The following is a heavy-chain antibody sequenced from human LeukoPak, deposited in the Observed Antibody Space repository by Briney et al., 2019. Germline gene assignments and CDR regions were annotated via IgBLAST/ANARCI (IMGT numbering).Heavy chain of an antibody. CDR1: GGSISGSGYY. J-gene: IGHJ5*02. Sequence: SETLSLTCTVSGGSISGSGYYWSWIRQPPGKGLEWIGEVNHSGSTNYNPSLKSRVTISVDTSKNQFSLKLSSVTAADTAVYYCARHLFITSQNIVIQSRRKFSRFDPWGQGTLVTVSS. D-gene: IGHD2/OR15-2a*01. CDR3: ARHLFITSQNIVIQSRRKFSRFDP. V-gene: IGHV4-39*01. CDR2: VNHSGST.